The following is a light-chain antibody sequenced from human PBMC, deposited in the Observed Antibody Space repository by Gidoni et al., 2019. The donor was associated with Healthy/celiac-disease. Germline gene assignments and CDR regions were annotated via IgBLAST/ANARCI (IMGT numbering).Light chain of an antibody. Sequence: DIVMTQSPDSLALSLGERATINCKSRQSVLYSSINKNYLAWYQQKPGQPPKLLIYWASTRESGVPDRFSGSGSGTDFTLTISSLQAEDVAVYYCQQYYSTPLTFGGGTKVEIK. CDR3: QQYYSTPLT. CDR1: QSVLYSSINKNY. J-gene: IGKJ4*01. V-gene: IGKV4-1*01. CDR2: WAS.